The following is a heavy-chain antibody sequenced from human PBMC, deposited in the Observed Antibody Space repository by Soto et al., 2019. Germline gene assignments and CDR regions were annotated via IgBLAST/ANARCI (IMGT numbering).Heavy chain of an antibody. CDR1: GFGLSNYY. CDR2: ISSSGSHT. D-gene: IGHD3-22*01. J-gene: IGHJ4*02. CDR3: AGTFDSLDY. Sequence: EVQLVESGGGLVQPGESLRLSCVASGFGLSNYYMNWIRQAPGEGLEWVSSISSSGSHTFYTDSVKGRFTISRDNAKNSLYLQMNYLRADDTAVYYCAGTFDSLDYWGQGVLVTVSS. V-gene: IGHV3-21*01.